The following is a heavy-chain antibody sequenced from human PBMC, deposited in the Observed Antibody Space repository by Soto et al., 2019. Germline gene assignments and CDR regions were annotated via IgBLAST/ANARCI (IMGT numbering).Heavy chain of an antibody. J-gene: IGHJ3*01. Sequence: SVKVSCKASGFTFTSSAMQWVRQARGQRLEWIGWIVVGSGNTNYAQKFQERVTITRDMSTSTAYMELSSLRSEDTAVYYCARGAWVWTGYCISISCYQLRGHVFDFWGQGTMVTVSS. CDR2: IVVGSGNT. V-gene: IGHV1-58*02. D-gene: IGHD2-2*01. CDR1: GFTFTSSA. CDR3: ARGAWVWTGYCISISCYQLRGHVFDF.